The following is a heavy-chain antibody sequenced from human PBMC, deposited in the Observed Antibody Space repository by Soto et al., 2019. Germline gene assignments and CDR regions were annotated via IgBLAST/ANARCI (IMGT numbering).Heavy chain of an antibody. CDR2: IDAAGSGT. CDR3: ARDQTVTGPSTFDY. Sequence: EVQLVESGGGLVQPGGSLRLSCAASGFTFRTYWMHRVRQSPGKGLVWVSRIDAAGSGTTYADAVEGRFTISRDNAKNTLYLQMNSLRAEDTAVYYCARDQTVTGPSTFDYCGQGTLVTVSS. CDR1: GFTFRTYW. D-gene: IGHD6-19*01. J-gene: IGHJ4*02. V-gene: IGHV3-74*03.